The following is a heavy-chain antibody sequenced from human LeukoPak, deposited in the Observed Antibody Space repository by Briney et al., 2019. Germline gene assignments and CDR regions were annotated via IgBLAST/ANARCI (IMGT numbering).Heavy chain of an antibody. V-gene: IGHV4-61*01. D-gene: IGHD5-18*01. CDR3: ATDRLYRGYSYGFDY. Sequence: PSETLSLTCTVSGGSVSSGSYYWSWIRQPPGKGLEWIGYISYSGSTNYNPSLKSRLTMSVDRSKNQFSLKLSSVTAADTAVYYCATDRLYRGYSYGFDYWGQGTLVTVFS. CDR2: ISYSGST. CDR1: GGSVSSGSYY. J-gene: IGHJ4*02.